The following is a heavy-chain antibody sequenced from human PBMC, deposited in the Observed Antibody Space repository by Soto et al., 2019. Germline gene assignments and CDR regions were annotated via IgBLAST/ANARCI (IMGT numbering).Heavy chain of an antibody. CDR3: ARDSRAVAASDY. D-gene: IGHD6-19*01. CDR2: INAGNGNT. V-gene: IGHV1-3*01. J-gene: IGHJ4*02. Sequence: QVQLVQSGAEVKKPGASVKVSCKASGYTFTSYAMHWVRQAPEQRLEWMGWINAGNGNTKYSQKFQGRVTITRDTSASTAYMELSSLRSEDTAVYYCARDSRAVAASDYWGQGTLVTVSS. CDR1: GYTFTSYA.